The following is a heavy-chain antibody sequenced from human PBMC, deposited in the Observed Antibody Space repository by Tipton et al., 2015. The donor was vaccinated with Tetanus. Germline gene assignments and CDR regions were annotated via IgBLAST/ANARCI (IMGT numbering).Heavy chain of an antibody. V-gene: IGHV3-21*01. CDR1: GFTFNTYS. Sequence: SLRLSCAASGFTFNTYSMNWVRRAPGKGLEWVSVINGDSTSIYYADSVKGRFTISRDNAKNSLYLQMNSLRAEDTAVYYCARDHRPTSRGSESYYYYGLDVWGQGTTVTVSS. CDR2: INGDSTSI. J-gene: IGHJ6*02. D-gene: IGHD3-10*01. CDR3: ARDHRPTSRGSESYYYYGLDV.